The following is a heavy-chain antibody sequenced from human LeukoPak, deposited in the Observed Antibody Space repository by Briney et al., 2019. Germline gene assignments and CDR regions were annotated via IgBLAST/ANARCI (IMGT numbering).Heavy chain of an antibody. D-gene: IGHD3-10*01. CDR1: GFTFSYYG. CDR3: AKPLMRDRWFGES. Sequence: GGSLRLSCAVSGFTFSYYGMHWVRQAPGKGLEWVAFIRYDGNDKFYAESVKGRFTISRDTSRNALYLQMNSLRPEDTAVYYCAKPLMRDRWFGESWGQGTLVSVSS. V-gene: IGHV3-30*02. CDR2: IRYDGNDK. J-gene: IGHJ5*02.